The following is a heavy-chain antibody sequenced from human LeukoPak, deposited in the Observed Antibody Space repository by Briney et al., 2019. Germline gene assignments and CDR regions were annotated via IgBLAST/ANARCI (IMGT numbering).Heavy chain of an antibody. Sequence: AGSVRVSCKASGYTFTSYDINWVRQATGQGREWVGWMNPNSGNTGYAQKFQGRVTMTRNTSISTAYMELSRLRSEDTAVYYCARRLLEGGYMFSIGGWDYYYGMDIWGPGTTVTASS. CDR1: GYTFTSYD. J-gene: IGHJ6*02. D-gene: IGHD5-12*01. V-gene: IGHV1-8*01. CDR2: MNPNSGNT. CDR3: ARRLLEGGYMFSIGGWDYYYGMDI.